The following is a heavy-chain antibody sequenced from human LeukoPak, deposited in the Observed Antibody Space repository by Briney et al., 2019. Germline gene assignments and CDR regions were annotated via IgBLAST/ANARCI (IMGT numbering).Heavy chain of an antibody. CDR1: GGSLSGYY. D-gene: IGHD3-3*01. V-gene: IGHV4-34*01. CDR2: INHSGST. CDR3: ARGPAYYDFWSGYHRNAFDY. J-gene: IGHJ4*02. Sequence: SETLSLTCAVYGGSLSGYYWSWIRQPPGKGLEWIGEINHSGSTNYNPSLKSRVTISVDTSKNQFSLKLSSVTAADTAVYYCARGPAYYDFWSGYHRNAFDYWGQGTLVTVSS.